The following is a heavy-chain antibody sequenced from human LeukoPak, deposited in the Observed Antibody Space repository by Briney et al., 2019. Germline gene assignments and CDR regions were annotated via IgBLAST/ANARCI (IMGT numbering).Heavy chain of an antibody. J-gene: IGHJ6*02. Sequence: SVKVSCKASGGTFSSYAISWVRQAPGQGLEWMGRIIPILGIANYAQKFQGRVTITADKSTSTAYMELSGLRSEDTAVYYCARDLLLITHYYYYYGMDVWGQGTTVTVSS. CDR2: IIPILGIA. D-gene: IGHD1-26*01. V-gene: IGHV1-69*04. CDR1: GGTFSSYA. CDR3: ARDLLLITHYYYYYGMDV.